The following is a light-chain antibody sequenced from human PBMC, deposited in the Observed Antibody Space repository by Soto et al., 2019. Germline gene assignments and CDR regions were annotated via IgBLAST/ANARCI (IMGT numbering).Light chain of an antibody. CDR1: QDVTNY. CDR3: QQYHNVPLT. CDR2: DAS. J-gene: IGKJ5*01. Sequence: DIQMTQSPSSLSASVGDRVTITCQATQDVTNYLNWYQQKPGKAPKLLIYDASNLETGVPSRFSGSGSGTYFTFTISILQPEDVATYYCQQYHNVPLTFGQGTRLQIK. V-gene: IGKV1-33*01.